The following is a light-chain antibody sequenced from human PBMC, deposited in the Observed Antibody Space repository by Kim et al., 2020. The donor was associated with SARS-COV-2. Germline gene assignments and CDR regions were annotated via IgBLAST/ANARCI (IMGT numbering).Light chain of an antibody. CDR2: GNS. CDR1: SSNIGAGYD. V-gene: IGLV1-40*01. J-gene: IGLJ1*01. CDR3: QSYDSSLSGYV. Sequence: QRVTISCTGSSSNIGAGYDVPWYQQLPETAPKLLIYGNSNRPSGVPDRFSGSKSGTSASLAITGLQAEDEADYYCQSYDSSLSGYVFGTGTQLTVL.